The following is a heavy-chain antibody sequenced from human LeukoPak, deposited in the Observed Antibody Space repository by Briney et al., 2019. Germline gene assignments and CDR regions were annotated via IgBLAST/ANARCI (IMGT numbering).Heavy chain of an antibody. CDR2: IRQEGSEK. V-gene: IGHV3-7*01. CDR3: ARAVPTYFDY. D-gene: IGHD1-1*01. Sequence: SGGSLRLSCAASGFTFSNYWMTWVRQAPGKGLEWVANIRQEGSEKYYVDSVKGRFTISRDNAKNSLYLQMNSLGAEDTAVYYCARAVPTYFDYWGQGTLVTVSS. CDR1: GFTFSNYW. J-gene: IGHJ4*02.